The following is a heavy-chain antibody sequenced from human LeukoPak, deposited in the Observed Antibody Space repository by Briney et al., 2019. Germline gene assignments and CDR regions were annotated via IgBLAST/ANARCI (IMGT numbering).Heavy chain of an antibody. CDR2: VDPEDGET. Sequence: ASVKVSCKVSGYTFTDYYMHWVQQAPGKGLEWMGLVDPEDGETIYAEKFQGRVTITADTSTDTAYMELSSLRSEDTAVYYCARELWDRTGDYFDYWGQGTLVTVSS. CDR3: ARELWDRTGDYFDY. CDR1: GYTFTDYY. V-gene: IGHV1-69-2*01. J-gene: IGHJ4*02. D-gene: IGHD7-27*01.